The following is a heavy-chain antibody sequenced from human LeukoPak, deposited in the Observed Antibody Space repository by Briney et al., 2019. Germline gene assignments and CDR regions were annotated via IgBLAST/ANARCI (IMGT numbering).Heavy chain of an antibody. V-gene: IGHV1-2*06. CDR2: VNPDSGGI. D-gene: IGHD5-12*01. CDR1: GYTFTDNY. CDR3: ARAQTAKVATITGY. Sequence: ASVKVSCKASGYTFTDNYIHWVRQAPGQGLEWMGRVNPDSGGINYAQKFQGRVTMTRDTSINTAFVELRRLRSDDTATYYCARAQTAKVATITGYWGQGTLVTVSS. J-gene: IGHJ4*02.